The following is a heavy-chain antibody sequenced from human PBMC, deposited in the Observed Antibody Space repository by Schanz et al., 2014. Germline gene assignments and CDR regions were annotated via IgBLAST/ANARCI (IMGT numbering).Heavy chain of an antibody. CDR1: GYNFTTYT. Sequence: QVQLVQSGSELTRPGASVKVSCKASGYNFTTYTMNWVRQAPGQGLEWMGWINPSSGGTNYAQKFQGRVTMTRDTSISTAYMELNRLRSEDTAIYYCARGNTIFGVVILGWLDPWGQGTLVTVSS. CDR2: INPSSGGT. J-gene: IGHJ5*02. V-gene: IGHV1-2*02. CDR3: ARGNTIFGVVILGWLDP. D-gene: IGHD3-3*01.